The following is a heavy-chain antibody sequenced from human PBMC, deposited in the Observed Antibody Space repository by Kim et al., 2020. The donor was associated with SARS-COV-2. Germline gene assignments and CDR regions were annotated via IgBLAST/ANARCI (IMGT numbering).Heavy chain of an antibody. CDR2: IIPIFGTA. V-gene: IGHV1-69*13. J-gene: IGHJ3*02. D-gene: IGHD1-26*01. Sequence: SVKVSCKASGGTFSSYAISWVRQAPGQGLEWMGGIIPIFGTANYAQKFQGRVTITADESTSTAYMELSSLRSEDTAVYYCARGVGATVAGTPRGERGDAFDIWGQGTMFTVSS. CDR1: GGTFSSYA. CDR3: ARGVGATVAGTPRGERGDAFDI.